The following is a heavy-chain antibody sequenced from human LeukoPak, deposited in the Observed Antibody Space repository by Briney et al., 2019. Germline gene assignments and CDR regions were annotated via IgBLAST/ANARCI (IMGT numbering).Heavy chain of an antibody. D-gene: IGHD4-23*01. Sequence: SETLSLTCTVSGGSISSYYWSWIRQPPGKGLEWIGYIYYSGSTNYNPSLKSRVTISVDTSKNQFSLKLSSVTAADTAVYYCAREEGSGNVDYWGQGTLVTVSS. CDR3: AREEGSGNVDY. CDR1: GGSISSYY. V-gene: IGHV4-59*01. J-gene: IGHJ4*02. CDR2: IYYSGST.